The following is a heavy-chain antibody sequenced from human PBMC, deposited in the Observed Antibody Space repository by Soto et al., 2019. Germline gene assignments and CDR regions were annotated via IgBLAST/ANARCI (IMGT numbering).Heavy chain of an antibody. Sequence: GSGPTLVNPTQTLTLTCTFSGFSLSTSGMCVSWIRQPPGKALEWLALIDWDDDKYYSTSLKTRLTISKDTSKNQVVLTMTNMDPVDTATYYCARIRGYLYYYGMDVWGQGTTVTVSS. J-gene: IGHJ6*02. CDR1: GFSLSTSGMC. CDR2: IDWDDDK. CDR3: ARIRGYLYYYGMDV. V-gene: IGHV2-70*01. D-gene: IGHD5-12*01.